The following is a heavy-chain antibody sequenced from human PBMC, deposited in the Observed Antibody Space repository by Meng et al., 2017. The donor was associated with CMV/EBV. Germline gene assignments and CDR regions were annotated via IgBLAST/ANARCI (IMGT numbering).Heavy chain of an antibody. CDR3: AKDRYYYDSSGYYSEDY. CDR1: GFTFSSYG. Sequence: GESLKISCAASGFTFSSYGMHWVRQAPGKGLEWVAVIWYDGSNKYYADSVKGRFTISRDNPKNTLYLQMNSLRAEDTAVYYCAKDRYYYDSSGYYSEDYWGQGTLVTVSS. V-gene: IGHV3-33*06. J-gene: IGHJ4*02. CDR2: IWYDGSNK. D-gene: IGHD3-22*01.